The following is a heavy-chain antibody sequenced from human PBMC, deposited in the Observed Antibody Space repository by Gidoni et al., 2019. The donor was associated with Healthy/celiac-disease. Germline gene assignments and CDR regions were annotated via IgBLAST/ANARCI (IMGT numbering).Heavy chain of an antibody. CDR2: IYYSGST. CDR3: ATSIAARAHYFDY. D-gene: IGHD6-6*01. J-gene: IGHJ4*02. V-gene: IGHV4-59*01. CDR1: GGSISSYY. Sequence: QVQLQESGPGLVKPSETLPLTCTVAGGSISSYYWSWIRQPPGKGLEWIGYIYYSGSTNYNPSLKSRVTILVDTSKNQFSLKLSSVTAADTAVYYCATSIAARAHYFDYWGQGTLVTVSS.